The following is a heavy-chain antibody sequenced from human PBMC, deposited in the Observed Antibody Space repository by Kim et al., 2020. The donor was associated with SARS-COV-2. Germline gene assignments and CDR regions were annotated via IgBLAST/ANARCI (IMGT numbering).Heavy chain of an antibody. CDR1: GGSISSYY. CDR3: ARAHITMVRGVIMPLRHFDY. V-gene: IGHV4-59*13. Sequence: SETLSLTCTVSGGSISSYYWSWIRQPPGKGLEWIGYIYYSGSTNYNPSLKSRVTISVDTSKNQFSLKLSSVTAADTAVYYCARAHITMVRGVIMPLRHFDYWGQGTLVTVSS. D-gene: IGHD3-10*01. J-gene: IGHJ4*02. CDR2: IYYSGST.